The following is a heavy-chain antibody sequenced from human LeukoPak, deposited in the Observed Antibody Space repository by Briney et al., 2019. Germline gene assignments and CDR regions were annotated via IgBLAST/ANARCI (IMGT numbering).Heavy chain of an antibody. V-gene: IGHV4-59*01. D-gene: IGHD3-10*01. CDR1: GGSLSYYY. CDR3: ARDLTMVRGAEGPI. J-gene: IGHJ3*02. CDR2: IYYSGST. Sequence: SETLSLTCPVSGGSLSYYYWGWVRQPAGKGLEWIGYIYYSGSTNYNPSLKSRVTISVDTSKNQFSLKLSSVTAADTAVYYCARDLTMVRGAEGPIWGQGTMVTVSS.